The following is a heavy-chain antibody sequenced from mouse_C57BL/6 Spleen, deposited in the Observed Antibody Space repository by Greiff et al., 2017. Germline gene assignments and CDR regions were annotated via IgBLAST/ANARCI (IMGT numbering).Heavy chain of an antibody. J-gene: IGHJ4*01. V-gene: IGHV2-9-1*01. Sequence: QVQLQQSGPGLVAPSQSLSITCTVSGFSLTSYALSWVRQPPGKGLEWLGVIWTGGGTNYNSALKSRRSISQDNSKSQVFLKMNSLQTDDTARYYCARNLPSLGNYASYAMDDWGQGTSVTVSS. D-gene: IGHD2-1*01. CDR1: GFSLTSYA. CDR2: IWTGGGT. CDR3: ARNLPSLGNYASYAMDD.